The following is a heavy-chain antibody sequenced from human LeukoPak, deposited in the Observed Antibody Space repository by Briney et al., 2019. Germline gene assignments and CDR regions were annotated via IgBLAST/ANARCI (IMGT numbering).Heavy chain of an antibody. CDR2: ISSSSNTI. CDR3: TRHDTVIRGWFDP. D-gene: IGHD4-11*01. V-gene: IGHV3-48*02. J-gene: IGHJ5*02. Sequence: AGGSLRLSCAASGFTFSSYIMNWVRQAPGKGLEWLSYISSSSNTIYYADSVKSRFTISRDNAKDSLYLQMNSLRDEDTAVYYCTRHDTVIRGWFDPWGQGTRVTVSS. CDR1: GFTFSSYI.